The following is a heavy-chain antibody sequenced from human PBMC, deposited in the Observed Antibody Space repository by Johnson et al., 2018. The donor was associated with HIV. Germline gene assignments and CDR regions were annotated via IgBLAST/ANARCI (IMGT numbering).Heavy chain of an antibody. V-gene: IGHV3-66*02. Sequence: VQLVESGGGLVHPGGSLRLSCAASGFTVSSNYMSWVRQAPGKGLEWVSVIYSGGSTYYADSVKGRFTISRDNSKNMLYLQMNSLRAEYTAVYYCARPPYSGSYYDAFDIWGQGTMVTVSS. J-gene: IGHJ3*02. D-gene: IGHD1-26*01. CDR2: IYSGGST. CDR3: ARPPYSGSYYDAFDI. CDR1: GFTVSSNY.